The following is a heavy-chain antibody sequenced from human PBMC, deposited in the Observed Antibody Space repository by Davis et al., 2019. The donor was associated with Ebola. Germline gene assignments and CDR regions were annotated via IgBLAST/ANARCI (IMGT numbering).Heavy chain of an antibody. CDR2: INHSGST. J-gene: IGHJ4*02. V-gene: IGHV4-34*01. CDR3: ARADYTRYFDH. Sequence: GSLRLSCGVYGGSFSGYYWSWIRQPPGKGLEWIGEINHSGSTNYNPSLKSRVTISVDTSNNQFSLSLNSVTAADTAVYYCARADYTRYFDHWGQGTVVTVSP. D-gene: IGHD3-16*01. CDR1: GGSFSGYY.